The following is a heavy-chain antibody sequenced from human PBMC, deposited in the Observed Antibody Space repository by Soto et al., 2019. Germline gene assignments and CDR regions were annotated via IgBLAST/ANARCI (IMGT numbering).Heavy chain of an antibody. V-gene: IGHV1-69*13. CDR3: ARERDIVATGKLDY. J-gene: IGHJ4*02. CDR2: IIPIFGTA. D-gene: IGHD5-12*01. Sequence: SVKVSCKASGGTFSSYAISWVRQAPGQGLEWMGGIIPIFGTANYAQKFQGRVTITADESTSTAYMELSSLRSEDTAVFYCARERDIVATGKLDYWGQGALVTVSS. CDR1: GGTFSSYA.